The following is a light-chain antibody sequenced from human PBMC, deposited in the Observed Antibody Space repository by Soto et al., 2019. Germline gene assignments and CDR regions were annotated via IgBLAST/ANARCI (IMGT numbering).Light chain of an antibody. CDR1: QSVSSN. CDR2: AVS. J-gene: IGKJ1*01. CDR3: QQYNNWPPTWT. Sequence: EILMTQSPATLSVSPGERATLSCRASQSVSSNLAWYQQKPGQAPRLLIYAVSTRPTGIPPRFSGSGSGTECTLTITSLQSEDFAVYYCQQYNNWPPTWTFGQGTTVDMK. V-gene: IGKV3-15*01.